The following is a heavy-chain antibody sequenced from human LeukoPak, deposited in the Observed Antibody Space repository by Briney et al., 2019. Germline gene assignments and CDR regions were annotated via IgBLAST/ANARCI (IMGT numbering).Heavy chain of an antibody. CDR2: ISGSGGST. V-gene: IGHV3-23*01. Sequence: PGGSLRLSCAASGFTFSSYAMSWVRQAPGKGLEWVSAISGSGGSTYYADSVKGRSTISRDNSKNTLYLQMNSLRAEDTAVYYCASVHYDFWSGYFSWGQGTLVTVSS. J-gene: IGHJ5*02. CDR1: GFTFSSYA. D-gene: IGHD3-3*01. CDR3: ASVHYDFWSGYFS.